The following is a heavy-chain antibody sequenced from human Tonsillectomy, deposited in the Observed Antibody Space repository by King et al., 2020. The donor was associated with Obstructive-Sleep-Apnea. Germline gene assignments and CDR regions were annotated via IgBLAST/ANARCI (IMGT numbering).Heavy chain of an antibody. J-gene: IGHJ4*02. D-gene: IGHD3-10*01. CDR3: ARDRVRGVFHY. CDR2: IYHSGTT. CDR1: GGSIGTNNW. V-gene: IGHV4-4*02. Sequence: QLQESGPGLVKPSGTLSLTCAVSGGSIGTNNWWSWVRQPPGRGLEWVAEIYHSGTTNYNPSFKSRVTISVDKSKNQFSLKLTSVTVADTAVYYCARDRVRGVFHYWGQGTLVTVSS.